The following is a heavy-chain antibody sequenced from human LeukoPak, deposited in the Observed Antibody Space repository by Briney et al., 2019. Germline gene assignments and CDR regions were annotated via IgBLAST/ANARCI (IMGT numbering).Heavy chain of an antibody. J-gene: IGHJ3*02. Sequence: GSLRLSCAASGFTFSSYAMSWVRQAPGKGLEWIGEVNLQGSTNYNPSLKSRVAISVDKSENHISLKLTSVTAADTAVYYCASVVRTATDLDAFDIWGQGTMVTVSS. CDR1: GFTFSSYA. V-gene: IGHV4-4*02. CDR2: VNLQGST. CDR3: ASVVRTATDLDAFDI. D-gene: IGHD5-18*01.